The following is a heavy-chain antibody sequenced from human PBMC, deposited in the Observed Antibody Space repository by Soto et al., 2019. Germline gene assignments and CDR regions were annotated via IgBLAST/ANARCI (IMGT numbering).Heavy chain of an antibody. V-gene: IGHV1-69*13. Sequence: SVKVSCKASGGTFSSYAISWVRQAPGQGLEWMGGIIPIFGTANYAQKFQGRVTITADESTSTAYMGLSSLRSEDTAVYYCGRVDYGGNFLFDYWGQGTLVTVSS. CDR2: IIPIFGTA. CDR3: GRVDYGGNFLFDY. CDR1: GGTFSSYA. D-gene: IGHD4-17*01. J-gene: IGHJ4*02.